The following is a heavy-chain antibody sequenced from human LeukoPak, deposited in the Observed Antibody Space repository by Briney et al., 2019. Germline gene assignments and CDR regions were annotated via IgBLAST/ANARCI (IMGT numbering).Heavy chain of an antibody. J-gene: IGHJ4*02. D-gene: IGHD3-10*01. CDR1: GFAFSSYG. Sequence: GGSLRLSCAASGFAFSSYGMHWFRQAPDRGLEWLAVMWYDGSNKYYADSVKGRFTISRDNPKNTLYLQMNSLRAEDTAVYYCAKDRSGISDYRGQGTRVTVSS. CDR3: AKDRSGISDY. CDR2: MWYDGSNK. V-gene: IGHV3-33*06.